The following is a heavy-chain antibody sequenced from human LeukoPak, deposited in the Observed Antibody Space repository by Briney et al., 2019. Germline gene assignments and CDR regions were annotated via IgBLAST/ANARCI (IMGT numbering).Heavy chain of an antibody. V-gene: IGHV5-10-1*01. J-gene: IGHJ4*02. CDR1: GYSFTSYW. CDR2: IDPSDSYT. D-gene: IGHD4-23*01. CDR3: ARQPPTTLVIGSYDY. Sequence: GESLRISCKGSGYSFTSYWISWVRQMPGKGLEWMGRIDPSDSYTNYSPSFQGHVTISADKSISTAYLQWSSLKASDTAMYYCARQPPTTLVIGSYDYWGQGTLVSVSS.